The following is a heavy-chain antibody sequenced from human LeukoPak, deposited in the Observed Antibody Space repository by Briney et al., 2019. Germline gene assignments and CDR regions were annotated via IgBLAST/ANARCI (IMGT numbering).Heavy chain of an antibody. D-gene: IGHD1-26*01. Sequence: SETLSLTCAVHGGSFSGYYWSWIRQPPGKGLEWIGEINHSGSTNYNPSLKSRVTISVDTSKNQFSLKLSSVTAADTAVYYCAIDSSGSYYLDYWGQGTLVTVSS. CDR3: AIDSSGSYYLDY. V-gene: IGHV4-34*01. J-gene: IGHJ4*02. CDR1: GGSFSGYY. CDR2: INHSGST.